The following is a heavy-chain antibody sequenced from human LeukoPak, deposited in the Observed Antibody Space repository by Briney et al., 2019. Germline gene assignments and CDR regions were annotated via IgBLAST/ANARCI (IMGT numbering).Heavy chain of an antibody. CDR1: GFTFSSYS. Sequence: PGGSLRLSCAASGFTFSSYSMNWVRQAPGKGLEWVSYISSSGSTIYYADSVKGRFTISRDNAKNSLYLQMNSLRAEDTAVYYCARGGGRGYYDILTGQGQAGFDYWGQGTLVTVSS. J-gene: IGHJ4*02. V-gene: IGHV3-48*04. CDR3: ARGGGRGYYDILTGQGQAGFDY. CDR2: ISSSGSTI. D-gene: IGHD3-9*01.